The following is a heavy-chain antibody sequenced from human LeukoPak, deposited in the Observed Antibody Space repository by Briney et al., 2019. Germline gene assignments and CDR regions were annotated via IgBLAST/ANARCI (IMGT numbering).Heavy chain of an antibody. CDR3: ARDNGGGLREFDY. J-gene: IGHJ4*02. Sequence: QSGGSLRLSCAASGFTFSSYYMNWVRQAPGKGLEWVSYISRSSETIYYADSVKGRFTISRDNAKNSLYLQMNSLRAEDTAVYYCARDNGGGLREFDYWGQGTLVTVSS. CDR1: GFTFSSYY. CDR2: ISRSSETI. D-gene: IGHD2-8*01. V-gene: IGHV3-48*04.